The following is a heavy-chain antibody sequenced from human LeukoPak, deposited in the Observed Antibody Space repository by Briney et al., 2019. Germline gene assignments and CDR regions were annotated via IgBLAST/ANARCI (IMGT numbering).Heavy chain of an antibody. J-gene: IGHJ4*02. Sequence: GGSLRLSCAASGFTVSSNYMSWVRQAPGKGLEWVSVIYSGGSTDYADSVKGRFTISRDNSKNTLYLQMNSLRVEDTAVYYCARASVWFGEFSFDYWGQGTLVTVSS. D-gene: IGHD3-10*01. V-gene: IGHV3-53*01. CDR1: GFTVSSNY. CDR3: ARASVWFGEFSFDY. CDR2: IYSGGST.